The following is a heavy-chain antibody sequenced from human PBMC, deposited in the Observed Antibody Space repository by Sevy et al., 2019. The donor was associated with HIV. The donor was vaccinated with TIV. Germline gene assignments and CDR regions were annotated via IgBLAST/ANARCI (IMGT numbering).Heavy chain of an antibody. J-gene: IGHJ4*02. D-gene: IGHD3-22*01. CDR2: ITSSSDYI. CDR3: ARDRRTLNYYASSGYNSYFDY. CDR1: GFTFSNYN. V-gene: IGHV3-21*01. Sequence: GGSLRLSCAASGFTFSNYNMNWVRQAPGKGLEWVSSITSSSDYIYDANSVKGRFTISRDNAKNSLYLQMNSLRAEDTAVYYCARDRRTLNYYASSGYNSYFDYWGQGTLVTVSS.